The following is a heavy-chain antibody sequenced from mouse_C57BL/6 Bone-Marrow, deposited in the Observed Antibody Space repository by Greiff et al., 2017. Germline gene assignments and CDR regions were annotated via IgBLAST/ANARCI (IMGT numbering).Heavy chain of an antibody. J-gene: IGHJ4*01. D-gene: IGHD2-4*01. CDR1: GYTFTSYW. CDR3: ARLRDYDYHYAMDY. CDR2: IDPSDSYT. V-gene: IGHV1-50*01. Sequence: QVQLQQPGAELVKPGASVKLSCKASGYTFTSYWMQWVKQRPGQGLEWIGEIDPSDSYTNYNQKFKGKATLTVDTSSSTAYMQLSSLTSEDSAVYYCARLRDYDYHYAMDYWGQGTSVTVSS.